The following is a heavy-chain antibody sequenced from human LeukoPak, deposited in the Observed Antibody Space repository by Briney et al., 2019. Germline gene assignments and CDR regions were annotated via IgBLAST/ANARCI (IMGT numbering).Heavy chain of an antibody. CDR2: IYHGGST. J-gene: IGHJ4*02. V-gene: IGHV4-30-2*01. D-gene: IGHD6-19*01. CDR1: SGSISSDAYY. Sequence: SQTLSLTCTVSSGSISSDAYYWSWIRQPPGKGLEWIGCIYHGGSTYYNPSLKSRVTISVDASKSQFSLKLNSVTAADTAVYYCARGWIAVAGFDYWGQGTLVTVSS. CDR3: ARGWIAVAGFDY.